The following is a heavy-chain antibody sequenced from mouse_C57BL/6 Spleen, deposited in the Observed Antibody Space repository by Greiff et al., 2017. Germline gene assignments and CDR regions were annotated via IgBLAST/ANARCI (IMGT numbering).Heavy chain of an antibody. J-gene: IGHJ3*01. CDR2: INPNNGGT. CDR3: ARGYYYGSSPWFAY. D-gene: IGHD1-1*01. V-gene: IGHV1-26*01. Sequence: EVQLQQSGPELVKPGASVKISCKASGYTFTDYYMNWVKQSHGKSLEWIGDINPNNGGTSYNQKFKGKATVTVDKSSSTAYMELRSLTSEDSAVYYCARGYYYGSSPWFAYWGQGTLVTVSA. CDR1: GYTFTDYY.